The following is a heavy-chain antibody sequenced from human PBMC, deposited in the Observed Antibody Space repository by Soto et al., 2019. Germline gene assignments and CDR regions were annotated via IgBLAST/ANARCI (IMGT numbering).Heavy chain of an antibody. J-gene: IGHJ4*02. D-gene: IGHD2-15*01. V-gene: IGHV2-5*02. CDR1: GFSLTTSGLG. CDR3: AHNRVAMTSCDY. CDR2: IFWDDDK. Sequence: SGPTLVNPTQTLTLTCTFSGFSLTTSGLGVGWIRRPPGKALEWLGIIFWDDDKRYSPSLKSRLSITKDTSKNQVVLTMTNMDPVDTATYYCAHNRVAMTSCDYWGTGTLVTVAS.